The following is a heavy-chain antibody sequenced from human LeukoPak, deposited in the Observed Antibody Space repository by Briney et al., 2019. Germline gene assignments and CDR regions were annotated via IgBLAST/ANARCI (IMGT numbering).Heavy chain of an antibody. CDR2: IRYDGNNK. Sequence: GGSLRLSCGASGFTFSNYGMLWVRQAPGKGLEWVAFIRYDGNNKLYADSMKGRFTISRDNSKNTLYLQMNSLRAEDTAVYYCAKDWYYYDSSGLFPFDYWGQGTLVTVSS. J-gene: IGHJ4*02. CDR1: GFTFSNYG. V-gene: IGHV3-30*02. CDR3: AKDWYYYDSSGLFPFDY. D-gene: IGHD3-22*01.